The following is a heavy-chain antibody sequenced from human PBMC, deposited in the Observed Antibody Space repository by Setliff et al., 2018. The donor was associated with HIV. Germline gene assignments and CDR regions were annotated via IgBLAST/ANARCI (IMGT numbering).Heavy chain of an antibody. CDR1: GFSFTSYW. CDR3: ARHFGYNPGWFDS. V-gene: IGHV5-10-1*01. D-gene: IGHD3-10*01. J-gene: IGHJ5*01. Sequence: GESLKISCKGSGFSFTSYWISWVRQMPGKGLEWMGRIDPADSYTHYSPSFQGHITISIDKSISSASLHWSSLRTSDTAIYYCARHFGYNPGWFDSWGQGTPVTVSS. CDR2: IDPADSYT.